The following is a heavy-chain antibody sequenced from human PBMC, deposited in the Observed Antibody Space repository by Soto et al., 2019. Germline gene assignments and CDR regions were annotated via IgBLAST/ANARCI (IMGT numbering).Heavy chain of an antibody. CDR3: ARDYYGSGSASNWFDP. V-gene: IGHV1-2*02. CDR1: GYTFTGYY. D-gene: IGHD3-10*01. J-gene: IGHJ5*02. CDR2: INPNSGGT. Sequence: ASVKVSCKASGYTFTGYYMHWVRQAPGQGLEWMGWINPNSGGTNYAQKFQGRVTMTRDTSISTAYMELSRLRSDDTAVYYCARDYYGSGSASNWFDPWGQGTLVTAPQ.